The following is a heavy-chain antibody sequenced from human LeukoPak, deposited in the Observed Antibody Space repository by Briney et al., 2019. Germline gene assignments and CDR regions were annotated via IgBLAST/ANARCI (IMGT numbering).Heavy chain of an antibody. J-gene: IGHJ5*02. D-gene: IGHD3-10*01. CDR1: GFTLSSYI. CDR3: TSKLWTS. Sequence: GGSLRLSCAASGFTLSSYIMNWVRQASGKGLEWVGRIRSKANSYATAYAASVKGRFTISRDDSKNTAYLQMNSLKTEDTPVYYCTSKLWTSWDQGTLVTVSS. CDR2: IRSKANSYAT. V-gene: IGHV3-73*01.